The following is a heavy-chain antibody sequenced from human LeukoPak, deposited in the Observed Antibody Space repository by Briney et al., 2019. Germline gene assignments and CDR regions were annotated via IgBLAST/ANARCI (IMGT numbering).Heavy chain of an antibody. CDR3: TRGAGWLIDY. J-gene: IGHJ4*02. CDR2: IYYSGST. CDR1: GGSISSGDYY. D-gene: IGHD3-16*01. V-gene: IGHV4-30-4*01. Sequence: SQTLSLTCTVSGGSISSGDYYWSWIRQPPGKGLEWIGYIYYSGSTYYNPSLKSRVTISADTSKNQFSLKLNSLTTADTAVYYCTRGAGWLIDYWGQGILVTVSS.